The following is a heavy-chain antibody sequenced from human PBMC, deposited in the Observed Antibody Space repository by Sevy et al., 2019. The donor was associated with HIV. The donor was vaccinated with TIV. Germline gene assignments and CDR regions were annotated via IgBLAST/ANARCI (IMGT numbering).Heavy chain of an antibody. Sequence: ASVKVSCKASGYTFTSYYMHWVRQAPGQGLEWMGIINPSGGSTSYAQNFQGRVTMTRDTSTSTVYMELSSLRSEDTAVYYCARDKWGSTSRNPTTTALDYWGQGTLVTVSS. CDR1: GYTFTSYY. D-gene: IGHD2-2*01. CDR3: ARDKWGSTSRNPTTTALDY. V-gene: IGHV1-46*03. J-gene: IGHJ4*02. CDR2: INPSGGST.